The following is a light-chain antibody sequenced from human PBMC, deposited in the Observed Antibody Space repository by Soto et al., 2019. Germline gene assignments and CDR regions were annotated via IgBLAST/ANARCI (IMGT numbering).Light chain of an antibody. J-gene: IGLJ2*01. CDR3: QSSDNSLPGLVI. CDR2: RNS. CDR1: SSNIGPNN. V-gene: IGLV1-47*01. Sequence: QSVLTQPPSASGTPGQRVIISCSGSSSNIGPNNVFWYQQLPGTAPKLLIYRNSQRPSGVPDRFSGSKSGTSASLAITGLRADDEAVYYCQSSDNSLPGLVIFGGGTKLTVL.